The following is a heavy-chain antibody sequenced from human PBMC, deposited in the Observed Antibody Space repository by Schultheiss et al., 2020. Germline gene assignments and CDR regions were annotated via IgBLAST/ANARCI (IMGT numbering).Heavy chain of an antibody. V-gene: IGHV3-7*01. CDR1: GFTFSSYE. Sequence: GESLKISCAASGFTFSSYEMNWVRQAPGKGLEWVANIKEDGSEKYYMDSVKGRFTISRDNAKNSLYLQMNSLRGEDTATYYCARDGGLAYWGQGTQVTVSS. J-gene: IGHJ4*02. CDR3: ARDGGLAY. CDR2: IKEDGSEK. D-gene: IGHD2-15*01.